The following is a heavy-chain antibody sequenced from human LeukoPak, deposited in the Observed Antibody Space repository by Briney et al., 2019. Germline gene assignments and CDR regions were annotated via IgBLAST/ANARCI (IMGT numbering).Heavy chain of an antibody. D-gene: IGHD2-2*01. CDR3: ARAPYCSSTSCSYLFWFDP. CDR1: GGSISSGGYY. Sequence: SETLSLTCTVSGGSISSGGYYWSWIRQHPGKGLEWIGYIYYSGSTYYNPSLKSRVTISVDTSKNQFSLKLSSVTAADTAVYYCARAPYCSSTSCSYLFWFDPWGQGTLVTVSP. J-gene: IGHJ5*02. V-gene: IGHV4-31*03. CDR2: IYYSGST.